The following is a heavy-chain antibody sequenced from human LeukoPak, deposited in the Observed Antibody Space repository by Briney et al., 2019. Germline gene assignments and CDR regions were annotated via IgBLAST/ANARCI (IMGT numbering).Heavy chain of an antibody. CDR2: IYYSGST. CDR3: ARPGGSTVTPHFDY. D-gene: IGHD4-17*01. CDR1: GGSISSSSYY. J-gene: IGHJ4*02. V-gene: IGHV4-39*01. Sequence: PSETLSLTCTVSGGSISSSSYYWGWIRQPPGKGLEWIGSIYYSGSTYYNPSLKSRVTISVDTSKNQFSLKLSSVTAADTAVYYCARPGGSTVTPHFDYWGQGTLVTVPS.